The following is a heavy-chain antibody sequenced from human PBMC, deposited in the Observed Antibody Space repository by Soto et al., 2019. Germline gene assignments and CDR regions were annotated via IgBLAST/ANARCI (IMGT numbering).Heavy chain of an antibody. CDR3: AREGGSLNWFDP. CDR2: ISSSSSTI. D-gene: IGHD1-26*01. Sequence: EVQLVESGGGLVQPGGSLRLSCAASGFTFSSYSMNWVRQAPGKGLEWVSYISSSSSTIYYADSVKGRFTISRDKAKNSLYPQMNSLRDEDTAVYYCAREGGSLNWFDPLGQGTLVTFSS. V-gene: IGHV3-48*02. J-gene: IGHJ5*02. CDR1: GFTFSSYS.